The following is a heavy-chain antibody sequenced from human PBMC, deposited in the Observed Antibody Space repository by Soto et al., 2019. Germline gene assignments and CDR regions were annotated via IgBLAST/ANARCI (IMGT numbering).Heavy chain of an antibody. Sequence: QVQLVQSGAEVKKPGSSVKVSCKVSGGTFSSDAISWVRHAPGQGLEWMGGIIPIFGTANYAQKFQGRVTITADESTSTAYMELSSLRSEDTAVYYCARVGYDSRVIRYYYYGMDVWGQGTTVTVSS. D-gene: IGHD3-22*01. CDR1: GGTFSSDA. V-gene: IGHV1-69*01. CDR3: ARVGYDSRVIRYYYYGMDV. J-gene: IGHJ6*02. CDR2: IIPIFGTA.